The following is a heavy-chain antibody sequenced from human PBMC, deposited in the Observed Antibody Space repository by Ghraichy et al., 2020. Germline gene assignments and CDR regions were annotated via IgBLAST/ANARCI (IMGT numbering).Heavy chain of an antibody. D-gene: IGHD5-24*01. V-gene: IGHV3-21*01. Sequence: GESLNISCAASGFTFSSYSMNWVRQAPGKGLEWVSSISSSSSYIYYADLVKGRFTISRDNAKNSLYLQMNSLRAEDTAVYYCASGKEMATIITGFDYWGRGTLVTVSS. CDR1: GFTFSSYS. J-gene: IGHJ4*02. CDR2: ISSSSSYI. CDR3: ASGKEMATIITGFDY.